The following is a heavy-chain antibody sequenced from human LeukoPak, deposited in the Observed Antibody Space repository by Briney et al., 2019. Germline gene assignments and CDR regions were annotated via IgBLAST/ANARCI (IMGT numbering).Heavy chain of an antibody. J-gene: IGHJ4*02. Sequence: ASVKVSCKASGGTFSSYAISWVRQAPGQGLEWMGRIIPILGIANYAQKFQGRVTMTRDTSTSTVYMELSSLRSEDTAVYYCARDDEVGAPDYWGQGTLVTVSS. D-gene: IGHD1-26*01. CDR3: ARDDEVGAPDY. V-gene: IGHV1-69*04. CDR2: IIPILGIA. CDR1: GGTFSSYA.